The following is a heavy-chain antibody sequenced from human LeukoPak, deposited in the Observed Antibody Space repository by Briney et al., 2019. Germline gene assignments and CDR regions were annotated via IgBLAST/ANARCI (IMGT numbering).Heavy chain of an antibody. CDR2: IYYSGST. J-gene: IGHJ4*02. CDR3: ARGVEYSSSSGLGY. V-gene: IGHV4-59*01. D-gene: IGHD6-6*01. CDR1: SRSISSYY. Sequence: SETLSLTCTVSSRSISSYYWSWIRQPPGKGLEWIGHIYYSGSTNYNPSLKSRVTISVDTSKNQFSLKLSSVTAADTAVYYCARGVEYSSSSGLGYWGQGTLVTVSS.